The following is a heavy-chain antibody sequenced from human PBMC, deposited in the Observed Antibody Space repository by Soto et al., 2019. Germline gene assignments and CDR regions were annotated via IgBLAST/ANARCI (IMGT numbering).Heavy chain of an antibody. J-gene: IGHJ4*02. V-gene: IGHV4-39*02. CDR1: GGSISSSSYY. D-gene: IGHD6-13*01. CDR3: ARPGGSGWFYFDS. CDR2: IYYSGST. Sequence: SETLSLTCTVSGGSISSSSYYWGWIRQPPGKGLEWIGSIYYSGSTYYNPSLKSRVTISVDTSKNHFSLKLTSVTAADTAVYNCARPGGSGWFYFDSWGQGSQVTVSS.